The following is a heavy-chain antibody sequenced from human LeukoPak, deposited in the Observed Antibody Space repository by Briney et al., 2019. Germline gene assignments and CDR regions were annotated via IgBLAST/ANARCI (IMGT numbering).Heavy chain of an antibody. V-gene: IGHV4-61*09. J-gene: IGHJ4*02. CDR2: IYTSGRT. Sequence: SQTLSLTCTVSGGSISSGSYYWSWIRQPAGKGLEWVGHIYTSGRTNYNPSLKSRVTISVDTSKNQSSLKLSSVTAADTAVYYCARDDGSYWGQGTLVTVSS. CDR1: GGSISSGSYY. CDR3: ARDDGSY.